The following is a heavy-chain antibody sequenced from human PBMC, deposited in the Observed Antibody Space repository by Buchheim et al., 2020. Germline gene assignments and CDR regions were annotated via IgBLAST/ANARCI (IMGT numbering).Heavy chain of an antibody. CDR2: ISYDGSNK. CDR3: ARDLVGGAFDY. V-gene: IGHV3-30-3*01. Sequence: QVQLVESGGGVVQPGRSLRLSCAASGFTFSSYAMHWVRQAPGKGLEWVAVISYDGSNKYYADSVKGRFTISRGNSKNTLYLQMNSLRAEDTAVYYCARDLVGGAFDYWGQGTL. J-gene: IGHJ4*02. CDR1: GFTFSSYA. D-gene: IGHD2-8*02.